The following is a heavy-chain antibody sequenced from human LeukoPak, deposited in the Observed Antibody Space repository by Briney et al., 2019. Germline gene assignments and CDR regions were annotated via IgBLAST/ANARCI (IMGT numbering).Heavy chain of an antibody. Sequence: ASVKVSCKVSGYTLTELSMHWVRQAPGKGLEWMGGFDPEDGETIYAQKFQGRVTMTEDTSTDTAYMELSSLRSEDTAVYYCATETRSFYDILTGYYDYWGQGTLVTVSS. CDR2: FDPEDGET. CDR3: ATETRSFYDILTGYYDY. J-gene: IGHJ4*02. D-gene: IGHD3-9*01. CDR1: GYTLTELS. V-gene: IGHV1-24*01.